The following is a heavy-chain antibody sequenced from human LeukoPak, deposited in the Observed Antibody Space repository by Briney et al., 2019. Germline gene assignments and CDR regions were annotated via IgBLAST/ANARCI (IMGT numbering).Heavy chain of an antibody. CDR2: IKEDGSSQ. Sequence: GGSLRLSCVASGFTFSHSWMTWVRQAPGKGLEWVGHIKEDGSSQNYADSVKGRFTISRDNAKSSLHLQMNGLRAEDTAVYYCAKRSTENYYPYFDYWGQGTLVTVSS. CDR3: AKRSTENYYPYFDY. CDR1: GFTFSHSW. J-gene: IGHJ4*02. D-gene: IGHD3-10*01. V-gene: IGHV3-7*03.